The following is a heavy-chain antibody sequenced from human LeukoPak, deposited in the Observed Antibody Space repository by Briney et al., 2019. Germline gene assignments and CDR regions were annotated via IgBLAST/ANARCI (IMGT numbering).Heavy chain of an antibody. D-gene: IGHD2-15*01. CDR3: ARDRGGDYYYGMDV. J-gene: IGHJ6*02. CDR1: GFTFSSYS. V-gene: IGHV3-21*01. Sequence: PGGSLRLSCAASGFTFSSYSMSWVRQAPGKGLQWVSSISTSSTYIYYADSVKGRFTISRDNAKNSLYLQMNSLRAEDTAVYYCARDRGGDYYYGMDVWGQGTTVTVSS. CDR2: ISTSSTYI.